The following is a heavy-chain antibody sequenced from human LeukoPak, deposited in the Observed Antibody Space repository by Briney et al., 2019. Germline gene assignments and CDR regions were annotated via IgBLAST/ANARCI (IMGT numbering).Heavy chain of an antibody. CDR3: AREAFGLGINDY. V-gene: IGHV3-7*01. CDR1: GFPFSSYS. D-gene: IGHD7-27*01. CDR2: IKQDGSEK. J-gene: IGHJ4*02. Sequence: GGSLRLSCAAFGFPFSSYSMSWVRQAPGKGLAWVANIKQDGSEKYYVDSVKGRFTISRDNAKYSLYLQMNSLRVEDTAVYYSAREAFGLGINDYWGQGTLVTVSS.